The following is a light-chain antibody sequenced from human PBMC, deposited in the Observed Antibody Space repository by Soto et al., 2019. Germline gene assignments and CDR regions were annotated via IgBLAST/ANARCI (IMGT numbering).Light chain of an antibody. J-gene: IGKJ2*01. Sequence: EIVLTQSPGTLSLSPGERATLSCRASQSVSSSYLAWYQQKPGQAPRLLIYGASSRATGIPDRCSGSGSGTDFTLTICRLEPEEFAVYYCQQYGSSPPYTFGQGTELEIK. CDR2: GAS. CDR3: QQYGSSPPYT. V-gene: IGKV3-20*01. CDR1: QSVSSSY.